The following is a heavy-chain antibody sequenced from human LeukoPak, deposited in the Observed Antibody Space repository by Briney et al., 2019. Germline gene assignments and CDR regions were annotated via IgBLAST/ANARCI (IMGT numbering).Heavy chain of an antibody. CDR3: ARDADGISNRPL. D-gene: IGHD4-11*01. CDR2: IYYSGST. Sequence: SETLSLTCTVSGGSISSSSYYWGWIRQPPGKRLEWIGSIYYSGSTYYNPSLKSRVTISVDTSKNQFSLKLSSVTAADTAVYYCARDADGISNRPLWGQGTLVTVSS. V-gene: IGHV4-39*07. CDR1: GGSISSSSYY. J-gene: IGHJ4*02.